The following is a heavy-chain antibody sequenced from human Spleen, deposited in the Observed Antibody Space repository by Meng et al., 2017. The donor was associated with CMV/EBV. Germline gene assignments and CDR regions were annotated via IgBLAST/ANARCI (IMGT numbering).Heavy chain of an antibody. V-gene: IGHV4-39*07. D-gene: IGHD3-10*01. Sequence: SETLSLTCTVSGGSISSSSYYWGWIRQPPGKGLEWIGSIYYSGSTYYNPSLKSRVTISVDTSKNQFSLKLSSVTAADTAVYYCARHRENYYLDIWGQGTMVTVSS. CDR2: IYYSGST. CDR3: ARHRENYYLDI. J-gene: IGHJ3*02. CDR1: GGSISSSSYY.